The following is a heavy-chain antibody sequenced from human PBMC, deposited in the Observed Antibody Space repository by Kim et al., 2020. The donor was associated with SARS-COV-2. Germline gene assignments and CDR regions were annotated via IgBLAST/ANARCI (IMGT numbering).Heavy chain of an antibody. CDR2: IYYSGST. Sequence: SETLSLTCTVSGGSISSSSYYWGWIRQPPGKGLEWIGSIYYSGSTYYNPSLKSRVTISVDTSKNQFSLKLSSVTAADTAVYYCASRRGRGVGAPNYFDYWGQGTLVTVSS. D-gene: IGHD3-10*01. CDR3: ASRRGRGVGAPNYFDY. CDR1: GGSISSSSYY. J-gene: IGHJ4*02. V-gene: IGHV4-39*01.